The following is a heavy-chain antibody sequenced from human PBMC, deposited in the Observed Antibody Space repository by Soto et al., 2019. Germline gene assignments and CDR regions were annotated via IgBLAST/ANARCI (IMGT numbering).Heavy chain of an antibody. CDR2: IKQDGSEK. V-gene: IGHV3-7*01. CDR3: ARLDVDIVATSYYYYYYMDV. D-gene: IGHD5-12*01. J-gene: IGHJ6*03. Sequence: PGGSLRLSCAASGFNFSSYWMSCVRQAPGKGLEWVANIKQDGSEKYYVDSVKGRFTISRDNAKNSLYLQMNSLRAEDTAVYYCARLDVDIVATSYYYYYYMDVWGKGTTVTVSS. CDR1: GFNFSSYW.